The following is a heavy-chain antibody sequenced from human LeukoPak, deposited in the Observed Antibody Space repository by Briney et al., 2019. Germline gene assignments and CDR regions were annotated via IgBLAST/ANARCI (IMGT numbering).Heavy chain of an antibody. V-gene: IGHV3-30-3*01. CDR1: GFTFSSYA. J-gene: IGHJ4*02. CDR2: ISSNGNTK. D-gene: IGHD6-19*01. CDR3: ARDDEQWLVPFDY. Sequence: GGSLRLSCAASGFTFSSYAMHWVRQAPGKGLEWVSVISSNGNTKYYADSVKGRFTVSRDNSKNTLYLQMNSLRAEDTAVYYCARDDEQWLVPFDYWGQGTLVTVSS.